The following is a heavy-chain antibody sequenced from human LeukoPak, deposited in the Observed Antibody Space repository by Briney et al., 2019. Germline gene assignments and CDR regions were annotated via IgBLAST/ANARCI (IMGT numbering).Heavy chain of an antibody. CDR3: AREPRWAGDLGGFDS. Sequence: PSQTLSLTCTVSGDSISSGAYYWNWIRQSPGKGLEWIGYIYHSGGTYFNPFLQSRVTISVDTSKNQFSLQLSSVTAADTAVYYCAREPRWAGDLGGFDSWGQGPLVTVSS. V-gene: IGHV4-30-2*06. J-gene: IGHJ4*02. CDR2: IYHSGGT. CDR1: GDSISSGAYY. D-gene: IGHD3-16*01.